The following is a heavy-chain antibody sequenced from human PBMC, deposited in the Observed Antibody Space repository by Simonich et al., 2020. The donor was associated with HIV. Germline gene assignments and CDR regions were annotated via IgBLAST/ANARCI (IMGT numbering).Heavy chain of an antibody. CDR3: ARHSGYADAFDI. CDR1: GGSSRGYY. V-gene: IGHV4-34*01. Sequence: QVQLQQWGAGLLKPSETLSLTCAVSGGSSRGYYWSWIRQPPGKGLGGIGDIDDSGSPNYSPSLKSRVTISLDTSKNQFSLKLSSVTAADTAVYYCARHSGYADAFDIWGQGTMITVSS. J-gene: IGHJ3*02. CDR2: IDDSGSP. D-gene: IGHD5-12*01.